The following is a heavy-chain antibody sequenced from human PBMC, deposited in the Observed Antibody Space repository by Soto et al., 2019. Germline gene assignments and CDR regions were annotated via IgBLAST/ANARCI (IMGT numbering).Heavy chain of an antibody. D-gene: IGHD6-13*01. CDR1: GSTFSSYG. CDR2: ISYDGSNK. CDR3: AKEGAAAGDYYYYGMDV. J-gene: IGHJ6*02. Sequence: GSLRLSCAASGSTFSSYGMHWVRQAPGKGLEWVAVISYDGSNKYYADSVKGRFTISRDNSKNTLYLQMNSLRAEDTAVYYCAKEGAAAGDYYYYGMDVWGQGTTVTVSS. V-gene: IGHV3-30*18.